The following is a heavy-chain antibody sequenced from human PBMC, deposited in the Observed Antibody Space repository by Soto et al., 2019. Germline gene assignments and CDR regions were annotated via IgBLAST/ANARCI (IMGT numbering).Heavy chain of an antibody. J-gene: IGHJ5*02. Sequence: ASVKVSCKASGFTFTSSAMQWVRQARGQRLEWIGWIVVGSGNTNYAQKFQERVTITRDMSTSTAYMELSSLRSEDTAVYYCAADRYCSGGSCYPNWFDPWGQGTLVTVSS. CDR2: IVVGSGNT. CDR1: GFTFTSSA. V-gene: IGHV1-58*02. CDR3: AADRYCSGGSCYPNWFDP. D-gene: IGHD2-15*01.